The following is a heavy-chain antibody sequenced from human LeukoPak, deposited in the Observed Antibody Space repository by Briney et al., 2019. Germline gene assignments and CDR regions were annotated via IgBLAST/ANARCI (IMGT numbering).Heavy chain of an antibody. CDR1: GGTFSSYA. CDR2: IIPIFGTA. Sequence: SVKVSCKASGGTFSSYAISWVRQAPGQGLEWMGGIIPIFGTANYAQKFQGRVTITADESTSTAYMELSSLRSEDTAVYYCVRDRDSTYYDYVWGSYRFNWFDPWGQGTLVTVSS. J-gene: IGHJ5*02. D-gene: IGHD3-16*02. V-gene: IGHV1-69*13. CDR3: VRDRDSTYYDYVWGSYRFNWFDP.